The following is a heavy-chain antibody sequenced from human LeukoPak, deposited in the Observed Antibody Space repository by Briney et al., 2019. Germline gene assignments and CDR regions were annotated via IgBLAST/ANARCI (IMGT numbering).Heavy chain of an antibody. CDR3: ARGHAKWSMDY. V-gene: IGHV3-13*01. Sequence: PGGSLRLSCAASGFTFSSYDMHWVRQATGKGLEWVSAIGTAGDTYYPGSVKGRFTISRESAKNSLYLQMNSLRAGDTAVYYCARGHAKWSMDYWGQGTLVTVSS. J-gene: IGHJ4*02. CDR2: IGTAGDT. D-gene: IGHD2-8*01. CDR1: GFTFSSYD.